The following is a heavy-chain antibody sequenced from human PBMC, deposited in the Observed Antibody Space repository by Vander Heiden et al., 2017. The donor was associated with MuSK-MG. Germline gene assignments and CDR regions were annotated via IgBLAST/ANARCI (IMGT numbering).Heavy chain of an antibody. V-gene: IGHV3-21*01. J-gene: IGHJ4*02. Sequence: EVQLVESGGGLVKPGGSLRLSCSASGLPFSSYSMNWVRQAPGKGLEWVSSISSSSSYIYYADSVKGRFTISRDNAKNSLYLQMNSLRAEDTAVYYCARIAAAGLYFDYWGQGTLVTVSS. D-gene: IGHD6-13*01. CDR1: GLPFSSYS. CDR3: ARIAAAGLYFDY. CDR2: ISSSSSYI.